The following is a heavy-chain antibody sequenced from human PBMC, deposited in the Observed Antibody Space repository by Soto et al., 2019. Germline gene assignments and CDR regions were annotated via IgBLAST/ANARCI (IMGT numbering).Heavy chain of an antibody. Sequence: GGSLRLSCAASGFTFDDYAMHWVRQAPGKGLEWVSGISWNSGSIGYADSVKGRFTISRDNAKNSLYLQMNSLRAEDTALYYCAKGLGGLHLGGPIDYWGQGTLVTVSS. D-gene: IGHD3-16*01. J-gene: IGHJ4*02. CDR3: AKGLGGLHLGGPIDY. CDR2: ISWNSGSI. CDR1: GFTFDDYA. V-gene: IGHV3-9*01.